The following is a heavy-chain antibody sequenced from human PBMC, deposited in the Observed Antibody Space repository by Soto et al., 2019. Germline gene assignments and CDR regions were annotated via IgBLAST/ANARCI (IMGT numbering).Heavy chain of an antibody. Sequence: SVEVSFKAAWYTFTGDYVHWVRQTPGQGLEWMGWINPNSGGTNYAQKFQGWVTMTRDTSISTAYMELSRLRSDDTAVYSCARDPGGSSYYFDYWAQGILVIVSS. D-gene: IGHD2-15*01. V-gene: IGHV1-2*04. CDR1: WYTFTGDY. J-gene: IGHJ4*02. CDR2: INPNSGGT. CDR3: ARDPGGSSYYFDY.